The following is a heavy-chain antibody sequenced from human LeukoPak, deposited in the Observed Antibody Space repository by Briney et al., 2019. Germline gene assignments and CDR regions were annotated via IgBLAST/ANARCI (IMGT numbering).Heavy chain of an antibody. J-gene: IGHJ4*02. CDR3: ARGAYYYED. Sequence: GGSLRLSCAASGFTFSSHSMNWVRQAPGRGLEWVSYISSSSSTIYYADSVKGRFTISRDNAKNSLYLQMNSLRAEDTAVYYCARGAYYYEDWGQGTLVTVSS. CDR2: ISSSSSTI. CDR1: GFTFSSHS. V-gene: IGHV3-48*01.